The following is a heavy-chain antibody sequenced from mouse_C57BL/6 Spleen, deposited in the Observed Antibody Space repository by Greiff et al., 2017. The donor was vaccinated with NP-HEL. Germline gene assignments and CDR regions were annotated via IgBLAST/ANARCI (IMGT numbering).Heavy chain of an antibody. J-gene: IGHJ1*03. CDR1: GYTFTSYD. D-gene: IGHD1-1*01. CDR2: IYPRVGST. Sequence: QVQLKESGPELVKPGASVKLSCKASGYTFTSYDINWVKQRPGQGLEWIGWIYPRVGSTKYNEKFKGKATLTVDTSSSTAYMELHSLTSEDSAVYFCARDGYYGSSYGYFDVWGTGTTVTVSS. V-gene: IGHV1-85*01. CDR3: ARDGYYGSSYGYFDV.